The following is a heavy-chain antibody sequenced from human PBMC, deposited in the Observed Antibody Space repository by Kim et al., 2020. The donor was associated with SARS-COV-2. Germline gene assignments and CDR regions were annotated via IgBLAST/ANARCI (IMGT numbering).Heavy chain of an antibody. CDR3: AKDFQSWLSGAFDI. CDR2: ISYDGSNK. J-gene: IGHJ3*02. CDR1: GFTFSSYG. V-gene: IGHV3-30*18. Sequence: GGSLRLSYAASGFTFSSYGMHWVRQAPGKGLEWVAVISYDGSNKYYADSVKGRFTISRDNSKNTLYLQMNSLRAEDTAVYYCAKDFQSWLSGAFDIWGQGTMVTVSS. D-gene: IGHD6-19*01.